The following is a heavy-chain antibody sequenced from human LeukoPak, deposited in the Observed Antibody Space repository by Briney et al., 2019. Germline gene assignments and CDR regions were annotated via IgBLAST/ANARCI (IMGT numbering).Heavy chain of an antibody. CDR3: AKTNGYYSD. Sequence: PGGSLRLSCAASGFTFSNYGMNWVRQAPGKGLEWVSGISGSGGTTYYADSMKGRFTISRDNSKNSLSLQVSSLRAEDTAVYYCAKTNGYYSDWGQGTLVTVSS. D-gene: IGHD3-22*01. V-gene: IGHV3-23*01. CDR1: GFTFSNYG. CDR2: ISGSGGTT. J-gene: IGHJ4*02.